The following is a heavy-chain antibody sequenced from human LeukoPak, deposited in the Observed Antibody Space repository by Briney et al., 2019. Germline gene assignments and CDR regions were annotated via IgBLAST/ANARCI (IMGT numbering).Heavy chain of an antibody. D-gene: IGHD3-10*01. CDR1: GYTFTDYY. V-gene: IGHV1-2*02. CDR2: INPKSGGT. CDR3: ARGRSDRLWFGESIRNSYYYMDV. J-gene: IGHJ6*03. Sequence: ASVKVSCKASGYTFTDYYMHWVRQAPGQGLEWMGWINPKSGGTNYAQKFQGRVTMTRDTSISTVYMELSRLRSDDAAVYYCARGRSDRLWFGESIRNSYYYMDVWGKGTTVTISS.